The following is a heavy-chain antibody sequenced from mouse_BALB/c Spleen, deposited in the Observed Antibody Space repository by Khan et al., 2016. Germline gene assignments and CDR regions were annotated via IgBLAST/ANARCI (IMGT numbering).Heavy chain of an antibody. Sequence: EVQLVESGGGLVQPKGSLKLSCAASGFTFNTYAMNWVRQAPGKGLEWVARIRSKSNNYATYYADSVKDRFTISRDDSQSMLYLQMNNLKPEDTAMYYWVRHYYVSNWYFDVWGAGTTVTVSS. CDR3: VRHYYVSNWYFDV. D-gene: IGHD1-1*01. V-gene: IGHV10-1*02. CDR2: IRSKSNNYAT. CDR1: GFTFNTYA. J-gene: IGHJ1*01.